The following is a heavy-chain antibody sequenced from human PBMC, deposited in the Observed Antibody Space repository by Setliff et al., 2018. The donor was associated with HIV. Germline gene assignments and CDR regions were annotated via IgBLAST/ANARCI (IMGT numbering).Heavy chain of an antibody. V-gene: IGHV1-8*02. CDR2: MNPNSGNT. D-gene: IGHD2-15*01. CDR3: ARLNVEMGVVMAATPGWFDP. Sequence: ASVKVSCKTSGYTFTSYHLHWLRQAPGQGLEWMGWMNPNSGNTGYAQKFQGRVTMTRDTSISTAYMELNNLKFEDTAVYYCARLNVEMGVVMAATPGWFDPWGQGTLVTVSS. J-gene: IGHJ5*02. CDR1: GYTFTSYH.